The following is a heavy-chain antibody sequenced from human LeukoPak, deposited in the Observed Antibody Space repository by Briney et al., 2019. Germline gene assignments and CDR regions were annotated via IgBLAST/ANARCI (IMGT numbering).Heavy chain of an antibody. Sequence: GGSLRLSCAASGFTFTSYAMHRVRQAPGKGLEWVAVISYDGSSNYYADSVKGRCTISRDNSKSALYLQMNSLRADDTAVYYCAREGGGWQRLGRFDSWGQGTLVTVPS. J-gene: IGHJ4*02. CDR2: ISYDGSSN. CDR3: AREGGGWQRLGRFDS. V-gene: IGHV3-30*16. CDR1: GFTFTSYA. D-gene: IGHD5-12*01.